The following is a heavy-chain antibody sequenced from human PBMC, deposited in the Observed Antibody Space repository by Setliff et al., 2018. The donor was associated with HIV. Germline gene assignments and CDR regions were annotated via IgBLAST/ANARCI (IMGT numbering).Heavy chain of an antibody. D-gene: IGHD3-22*01. V-gene: IGHV3-11*06. CDR3: ASLFDSTLITKHY. CDR2: ISSSSSRYT. J-gene: IGHJ4*02. CDR1: GFTFSDYY. Sequence: GGSLRLSCVASGFTFSDYYMSWIRQAPGKGLEWVSSISSSSSRYTNYADSVKGRFTISRDNAKNSLYLQMNSLRAADTAVYYCASLFDSTLITKHYWGQGALVTVSS.